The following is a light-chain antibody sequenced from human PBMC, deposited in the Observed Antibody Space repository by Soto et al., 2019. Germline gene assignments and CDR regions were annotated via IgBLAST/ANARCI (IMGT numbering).Light chain of an antibody. CDR2: EVS. V-gene: IGLV2-14*01. Sequence: QSVLTQPASVSGSPGQSITISYIGTSSDVGGYNYVSWYQQHPGKAPKLMIYEVSYRPSGVSNRFSGSKSGNTASLTISGLQAEDEADYYCSSYTSSSTGVFGGGTKLTVL. J-gene: IGLJ2*01. CDR1: SSDVGGYNY. CDR3: SSYTSSSTGV.